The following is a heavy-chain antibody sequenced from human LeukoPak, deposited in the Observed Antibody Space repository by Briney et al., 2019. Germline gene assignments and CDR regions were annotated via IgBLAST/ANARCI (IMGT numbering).Heavy chain of an antibody. V-gene: IGHV3-21*01. CDR2: ISSSSSYI. D-gene: IGHD3-10*01. CDR3: AREGDVSSGIPDY. Sequence: GGSLRLSCAASGFTFSSYSMNWVRQAPGKGLEWVSSISSSSSYIYYADSVKGRFTISRDNAKNSLYLQMNSLRAEDTAVYYCAREGDVSSGIPDYWGQGTLVTVSS. J-gene: IGHJ4*02. CDR1: GFTFSSYS.